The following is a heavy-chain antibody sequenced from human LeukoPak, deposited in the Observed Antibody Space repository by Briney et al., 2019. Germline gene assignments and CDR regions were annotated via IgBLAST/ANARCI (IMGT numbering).Heavy chain of an antibody. CDR1: GFTFSDYY. Sequence: GGSLRLSCAASGFTFSDYYMSWIRQAPGKGLEWVAFIRYDGSNKYYADSVKGRFTISRDNSKNTLYLQMNSLRAEDTAVYYCAKSPIAARYFDYWGQGTLVTVSS. J-gene: IGHJ4*02. V-gene: IGHV3-30*02. D-gene: IGHD6-6*01. CDR3: AKSPIAARYFDY. CDR2: IRYDGSNK.